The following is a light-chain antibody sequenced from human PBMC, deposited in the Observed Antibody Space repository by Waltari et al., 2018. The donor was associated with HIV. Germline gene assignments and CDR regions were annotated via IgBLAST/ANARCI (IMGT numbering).Light chain of an antibody. J-gene: IGLJ2*01. CDR3: AAWDGSLSVVI. CDR1: SSNIGSNY. V-gene: IGLV1-47*01. CDR2: RNN. Sequence: QSVLTQPPSASGTPGQRVTISCSGSSSNIGSNYVYWYQHLPGTAPKLIIYRNNQRPSGVPDRFSGSKSGTSASLAISGLRSEDEAEYYCAAWDGSLSVVIFGGGTKLTVL.